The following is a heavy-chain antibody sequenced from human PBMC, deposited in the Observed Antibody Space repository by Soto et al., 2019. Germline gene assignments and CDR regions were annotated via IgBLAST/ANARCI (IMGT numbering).Heavy chain of an antibody. D-gene: IGHD2-15*01. CDR3: ARDLGGWPDY. CDR2: INACNGNT. V-gene: IGHV1-3*01. CDR1: GYTFTSYA. Sequence: GASVKVSCKASGYTFTSYAMHWVRQAPGQRLEWMGWINACNGNTKYSQKFQGRVTITRDTSTSTAYMELSSLRSEDTAVYYCARDLGGWPDYWGQGTLVTVSS. J-gene: IGHJ4*02.